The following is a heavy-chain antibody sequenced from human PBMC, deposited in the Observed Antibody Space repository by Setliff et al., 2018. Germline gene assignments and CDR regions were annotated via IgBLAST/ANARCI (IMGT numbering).Heavy chain of an antibody. CDR2: ISSSSSYI. CDR3: ARSETCHSTHCSPYDY. Sequence: GSLRLSCAASGFTFSSYSLNWVRQAPGKGLEWVSSISSSSSYIYYADSVQGRFTISRDNAKNSLFLQMNNLRAEDTALYYCARSETCHSTHCSPYDYWGQGTPVTVSS. J-gene: IGHJ4*02. V-gene: IGHV3-21*01. D-gene: IGHD2-2*01. CDR1: GFTFSSYS.